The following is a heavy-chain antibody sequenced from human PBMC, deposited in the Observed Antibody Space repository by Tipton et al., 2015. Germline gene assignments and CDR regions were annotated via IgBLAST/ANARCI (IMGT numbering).Heavy chain of an antibody. J-gene: IGHJ4*02. D-gene: IGHD4-17*01. V-gene: IGHV4-39*01. CDR1: GGSISSSDYY. CDR3: ARSRYTVTPDS. Sequence: TLSLTCTVSGGSISSSDYYWVWLRQPPGMGLECIGTIYYSGSTYYNPSLKSRVTISVDTSKNQFSLRLTSVTAADTAVYYCARSRYTVTPDSWGQGTLVTVSS. CDR2: IYYSGST.